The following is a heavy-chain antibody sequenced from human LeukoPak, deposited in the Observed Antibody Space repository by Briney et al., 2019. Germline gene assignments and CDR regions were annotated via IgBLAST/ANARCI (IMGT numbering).Heavy chain of an antibody. D-gene: IGHD2-2*01. CDR3: ARDLASGYQLLFGDYLRHVH. J-gene: IGHJ4*02. CDR1: GFTFRNYW. V-gene: IGHV3-7*01. Sequence: GGSLRLSCAGSGFTFRNYWMNWVRQAPGKGLEWVANIKQDGSEKYYVDSVKGRFTISRDNAKNSLYLQMNSLRAEDTAVYYCARDLASGYQLLFGDYLRHVHWGQGTLVTVSS. CDR2: IKQDGSEK.